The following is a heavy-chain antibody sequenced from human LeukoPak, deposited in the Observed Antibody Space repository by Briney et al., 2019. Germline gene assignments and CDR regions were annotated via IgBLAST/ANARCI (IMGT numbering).Heavy chain of an antibody. CDR2: ISYDGSNE. D-gene: IGHD3-22*01. CDR3: ARGTIIDQWNFDY. Sequence: AGTSLRLSCAGSGFTISNYGLHWVRQAPGKGLEWVAVISYDGSNEHYADSVKGRFTISRDNSKNTLYLQLNSLRTEDTAVYYCARGTIIDQWNFDYWGQGTLVTVSS. CDR1: GFTISNYG. V-gene: IGHV3-30-3*01. J-gene: IGHJ4*02.